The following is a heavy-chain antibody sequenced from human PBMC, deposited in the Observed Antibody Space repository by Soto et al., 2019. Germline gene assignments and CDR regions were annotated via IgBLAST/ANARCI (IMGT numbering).Heavy chain of an antibody. J-gene: IGHJ4*02. Sequence: GGSLRLSCAASGFTVSNNYMNWVRQAPGKGLEWVSFLDSGGSTYYADSVKGRFTISRDNSKNTLYLQMNSLRAEDTAVYYCAKEDVGGYYYSGLWGRGTLVTVSS. CDR1: GFTVSNNY. CDR3: AKEDVGGYYYSGL. V-gene: IGHV3-53*01. CDR2: LDSGGST. D-gene: IGHD1-26*01.